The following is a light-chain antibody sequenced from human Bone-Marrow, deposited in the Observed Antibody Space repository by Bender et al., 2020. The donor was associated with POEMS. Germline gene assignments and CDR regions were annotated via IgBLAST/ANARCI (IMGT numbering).Light chain of an antibody. CDR3: SAWDDSRRGWI. CDR2: YDD. J-gene: IGLJ2*01. V-gene: IGLV1-36*01. CDR1: SSNIGNHG. Sequence: QSVVTLPPSLSEPPRQRVTISCSGSSSNIGNHGVNWYQQLPGEAPKLLIYYDDLLTPGVSDRFSASKSGTSASLANSELQCVDKALDWGSAWDDSRRGWIFCGGTKLT.